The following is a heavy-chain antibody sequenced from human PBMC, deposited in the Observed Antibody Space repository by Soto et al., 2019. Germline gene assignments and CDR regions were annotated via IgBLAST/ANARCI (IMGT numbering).Heavy chain of an antibody. Sequence: PGGSLRLSCAASGFTFSSYGMHWVRQAPGKGLEWVAVIWYDGSNKYYAGSVKGRFTISRDNSKNTLYLQMNSLRAEDTAVYYCARDNCSGGSCYFDAFDLWGQGTMVTVSS. J-gene: IGHJ3*01. V-gene: IGHV3-33*01. CDR1: GFTFSSYG. D-gene: IGHD2-15*01. CDR2: IWYDGSNK. CDR3: ARDNCSGGSCYFDAFDL.